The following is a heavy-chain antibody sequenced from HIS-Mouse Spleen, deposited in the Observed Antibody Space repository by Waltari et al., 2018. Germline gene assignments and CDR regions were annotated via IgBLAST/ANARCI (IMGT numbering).Heavy chain of an antibody. CDR2: IYYSGST. CDR1: GGTISSGSYY. D-gene: IGHD6-13*01. CDR3: ARLAAAGTY. J-gene: IGHJ4*02. Sequence: QLQLQESGPGLVKHSETLPLPRNVPGGTISSGSYYWGWLRQLPGKGLEWIVSIYYSGSTYYNPSLKSRVTISVDTSKTQFSLKLSSVTAADTAVYYCARLAAAGTYWGQGTLVTVSS. V-gene: IGHV4-39*07.